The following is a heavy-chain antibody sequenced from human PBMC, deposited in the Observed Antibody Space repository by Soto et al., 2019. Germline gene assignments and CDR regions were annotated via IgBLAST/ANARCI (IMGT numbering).Heavy chain of an antibody. CDR2: IYYTGHT. Sequence: SETLSVTCTVSGGITSGYYWSWVRQSPQKGLEWIGYIYYTGHTNYNPSLKSRVTISTDTSMTQISLNLTSMTAADTAGYYCSRGAAGTPVLVDFGPWGQVPMVTLSS. CDR3: SRGAAGTPVLVDFGP. D-gene: IGHD3-3*01. J-gene: IGHJ4*03. CDR1: GGITSGYY. V-gene: IGHV4-59*01.